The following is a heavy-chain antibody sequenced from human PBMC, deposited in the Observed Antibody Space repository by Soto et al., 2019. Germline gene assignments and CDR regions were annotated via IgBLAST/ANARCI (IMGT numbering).Heavy chain of an antibody. V-gene: IGHV1-18*01. CDR3: ARDPHEVWTSYWFDP. CDR2: ISAYDGKT. Sequence: ASVKVSCKTSGYTFNTYGINWVRQAPGQGLELMGWISAYDGKTTYAEKFQGRVTLTTDTSTSTAYMELRSLRSDDTAIYYCARDPHEVWTSYWFDPWGQGTPVTVSA. J-gene: IGHJ5*02. D-gene: IGHD3-16*01. CDR1: GYTFNTYG.